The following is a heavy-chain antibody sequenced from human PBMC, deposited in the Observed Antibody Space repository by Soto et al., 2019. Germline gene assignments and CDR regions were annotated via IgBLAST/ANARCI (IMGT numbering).Heavy chain of an antibody. J-gene: IGHJ5*02. Sequence: ASVKVSCKASGYTFTSYDINWVRQATGQGLEWMGWMNPNSGNTGYAQKFQGRVTMTRNTSISTAYMELSSLRSEDTAVYYCARAPKRGYFDWLESRWFDPWGQGTLVTVSS. V-gene: IGHV1-8*01. CDR1: GYTFTSYD. CDR3: ARAPKRGYFDWLESRWFDP. D-gene: IGHD3-9*01. CDR2: MNPNSGNT.